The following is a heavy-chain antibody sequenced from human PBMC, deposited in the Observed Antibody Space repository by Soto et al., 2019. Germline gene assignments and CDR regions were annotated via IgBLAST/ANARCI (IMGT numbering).Heavy chain of an antibody. D-gene: IGHD3-10*01. CDR3: ARVSITMVRGVTT. J-gene: IGHJ5*02. CDR2: IYYSGST. CDR1: GGSISSGGYY. V-gene: IGHV4-31*03. Sequence: SETLSLTCTVSGGSISSGGYYWSWIRQHPGKGLEWIGYIYYSGSTYYNPSLKSRVTISVDTSKNQFSLKLSSVTAADTAVYYCARVSITMVRGVTTWGQGTLVTVSS.